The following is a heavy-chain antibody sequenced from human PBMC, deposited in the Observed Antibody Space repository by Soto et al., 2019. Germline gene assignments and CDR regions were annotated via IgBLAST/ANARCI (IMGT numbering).Heavy chain of an antibody. CDR3: AEYRAMVRGEAFDP. V-gene: IGHV1-69*13. J-gene: IGHJ5*02. Sequence: GASVKVSCKASGGTFSSYAISWVRQAPGQGLEWMGGIIPIFGTANYAQKFQGRVTITADESTSTAYMELSSLRSEDTAVYYCAEYRAMVRGEAFDPWGQGTLVTVSS. CDR2: IIPIFGTA. D-gene: IGHD3-10*01. CDR1: GGTFSSYA.